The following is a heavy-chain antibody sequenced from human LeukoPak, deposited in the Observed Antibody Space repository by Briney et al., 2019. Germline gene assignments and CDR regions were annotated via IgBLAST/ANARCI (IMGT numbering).Heavy chain of an antibody. CDR1: GFTFSSYG. J-gene: IGHJ4*02. D-gene: IGHD2/OR15-2a*01. Sequence: PGKSLRLSCAASGFTFSSYGMHWVRQAPGKGLEWVAVISYDGSSKYYIDSVKGRFTISRDNPKNTLYLQMNSLRAEDTAVYYCARGENSKTYPVSGYWGQGTLVTISS. CDR2: ISYDGSSK. CDR3: ARGENSKTYPVSGY. V-gene: IGHV3-30*03.